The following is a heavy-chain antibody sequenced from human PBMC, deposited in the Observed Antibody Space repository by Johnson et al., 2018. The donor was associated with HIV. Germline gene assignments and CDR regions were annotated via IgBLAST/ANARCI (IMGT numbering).Heavy chain of an antibody. J-gene: IGHJ3*02. CDR3: AKDLVVVTARGAFDI. Sequence: QVQLVESGGGLVQPGRSLRLSCAASGFTFSSYGMHWVRQAPGKGLQWLATISYDGRDTYFADSVKGRFTISRDNSKNTLYLQMNSLRAEDTAVYYCAKDLVVVTARGAFDIWGQGTMVTVSS. CDR2: ISYDGRDT. V-gene: IGHV3-30*18. CDR1: GFTFSSYG. D-gene: IGHD2-21*02.